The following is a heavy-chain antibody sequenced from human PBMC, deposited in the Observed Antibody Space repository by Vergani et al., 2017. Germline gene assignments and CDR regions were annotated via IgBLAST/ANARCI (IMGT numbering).Heavy chain of an antibody. J-gene: IGHJ5*02. Sequence: EVQLVQSGAEVKKPGESLKISCKVSGYSFTSYWIGWVRQLPGKGLEWMGIIYPGDSDTRYSPSFQGQVTIPADKSISTAYLQWSSLKASDTAMYYCARVYDILTGPPKGWFDPWGQGTLVTVSS. V-gene: IGHV5-51*01. CDR1: GYSFTSYW. CDR2: IYPGDSDT. CDR3: ARVYDILTGPPKGWFDP. D-gene: IGHD3-9*01.